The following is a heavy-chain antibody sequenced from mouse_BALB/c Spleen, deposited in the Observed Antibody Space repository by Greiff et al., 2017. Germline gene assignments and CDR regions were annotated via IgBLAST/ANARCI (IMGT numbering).Heavy chain of an antibody. CDR2: IWAGGST. Sequence: VKLVESGPGLVAPSQSLSITCTVSGFSLTSYGVHWVRQPPGKGLEWLGVIWAGGSTNYNSALMSRLSISKDNSKSQVFLKMNSLHTDDTAMYYCARYGSSPYWYFDVWGAGTTVTVSS. D-gene: IGHD1-1*01. V-gene: IGHV2-9*02. J-gene: IGHJ1*01. CDR1: GFSLTSYG. CDR3: ARYGSSPYWYFDV.